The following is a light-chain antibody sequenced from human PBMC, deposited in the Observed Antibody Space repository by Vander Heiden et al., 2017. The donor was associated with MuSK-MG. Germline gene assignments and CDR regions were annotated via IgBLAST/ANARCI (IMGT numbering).Light chain of an antibody. CDR3: LLSYSGDLEV. CDR1: TGAVTSGHY. CDR2: DAN. J-gene: IGLJ1*01. V-gene: IGLV7-46*01. Sequence: QAVVTQEPSLTVSPGGTVTLTCGPSTGAVTSGHYPYWFQQKPGQAPRTLIYDANKKPSWTPARFSGSLLGGKAALTLSGAQPEDEAEYYCLLSYSGDLEVCGPGTKVTVL.